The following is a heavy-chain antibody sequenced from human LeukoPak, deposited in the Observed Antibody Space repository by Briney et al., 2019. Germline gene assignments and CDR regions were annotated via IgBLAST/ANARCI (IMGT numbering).Heavy chain of an antibody. CDR2: IYHSGST. CDR1: GGSISSGSYY. Sequence: SETLSLTCTVSGGSISSGSYYWGWIRQPPGKGLEWIGEIYHSGSTNYNPSLKSRVTISVDKSKNQFSLKLSSVTAADTAVYYCARRAPNHYYDSSGLDYWGQGTLVTVSS. V-gene: IGHV4-39*07. D-gene: IGHD3-22*01. CDR3: ARRAPNHYYDSSGLDY. J-gene: IGHJ4*02.